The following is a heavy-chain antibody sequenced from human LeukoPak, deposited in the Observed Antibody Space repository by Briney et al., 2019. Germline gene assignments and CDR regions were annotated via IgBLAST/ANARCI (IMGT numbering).Heavy chain of an antibody. CDR1: GYSFTSYW. CDR2: IDPSDSYT. CDR3: ARHVSPIDIVVVPAPTYFDY. D-gene: IGHD2-2*01. V-gene: IGHV5-10-1*01. J-gene: IGHJ4*02. Sequence: KCGESLKISCKGSGYSFTSYWISWVRQMPGKGLEWMGRIDPSDSYTNYSPSFQGHVTISADKSISTAYLQWSSLKASDTAMYYCARHVSPIDIVVVPAPTYFDYWGQGTLVTVSS.